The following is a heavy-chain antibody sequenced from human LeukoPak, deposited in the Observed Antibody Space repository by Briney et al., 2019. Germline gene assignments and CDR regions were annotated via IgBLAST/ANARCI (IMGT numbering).Heavy chain of an antibody. D-gene: IGHD2-2*01. V-gene: IGHV4-4*07. Sequence: VTPSETLSLTCTVSGCSISSYYWRWLRQPAGKGLEWIGRIYTSGSTNYNPSLKSRVTMSVDTSKNQFSLKLSSVTAADTAVYYCARGNPADYYYYMDVWGKGTTVTVSS. CDR1: GCSISSYY. J-gene: IGHJ6*03. CDR2: IYTSGST. CDR3: ARGNPADYYYYMDV.